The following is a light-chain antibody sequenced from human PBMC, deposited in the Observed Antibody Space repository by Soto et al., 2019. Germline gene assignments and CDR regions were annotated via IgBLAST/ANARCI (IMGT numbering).Light chain of an antibody. CDR3: SSYTSSSSLAV. CDR2: DVS. V-gene: IGLV2-14*01. Sequence: QSVLTQPASVSGSPGQSITISCTGTSSDVGGYDYVSWYQHHPGKAPKLMIYDVSNRPSGVSNRFSGSKSGNTASLTISGRQDDEEADDYCSSYTSSSSLAVFGTGTKVTVL. CDR1: SSDVGGYDY. J-gene: IGLJ1*01.